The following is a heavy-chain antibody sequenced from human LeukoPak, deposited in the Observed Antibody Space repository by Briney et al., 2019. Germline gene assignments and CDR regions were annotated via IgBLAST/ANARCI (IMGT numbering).Heavy chain of an antibody. D-gene: IGHD3-9*01. CDR2: ISGSGGST. V-gene: IGHV3-23*01. CDR1: GFTFSSYA. J-gene: IGHJ4*02. Sequence: GGSLRLSCAASGFTFSSYAMSWVRQAPGKGLEWVSAISGSGGSTYYADSVKGRFTISRDNSKNTLYLQMNSLRAEDTAVYYCASPPLRYFDWLFAGYWGQGTLVTVSS. CDR3: ASPPLRYFDWLFAGY.